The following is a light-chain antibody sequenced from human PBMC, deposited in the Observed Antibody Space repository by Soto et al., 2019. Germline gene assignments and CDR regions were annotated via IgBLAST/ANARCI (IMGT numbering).Light chain of an antibody. Sequence: QSALTQPPSASGSPGQSVTISCTGTSSDVGSYNYVSWYQQHPGKAPKLMIYEVSKRPSGVPDRFSGSKSGNTASLTVSGLQAEDEADYYYSSYAGSNNWVFGGGTKLTVL. CDR2: EVS. V-gene: IGLV2-8*01. CDR3: SSYAGSNNWV. J-gene: IGLJ3*02. CDR1: SSDVGSYNY.